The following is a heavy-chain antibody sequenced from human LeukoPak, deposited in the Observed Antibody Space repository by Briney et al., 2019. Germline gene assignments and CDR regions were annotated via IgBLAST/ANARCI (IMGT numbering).Heavy chain of an antibody. CDR3: ARSIPQWIDY. Sequence: AGGSLRLSCAASGFTFSRYWMHWVRQAPGKGLVWVSRINSDGSSTRYGDSVKGRFTISRDNAKNTLYLQMNSLRAEDTAVYYCARSIPQWIDYWGQGTLVTVSS. V-gene: IGHV3-74*01. J-gene: IGHJ4*02. CDR1: GFTFSRYW. CDR2: INSDGSST. D-gene: IGHD2-2*02.